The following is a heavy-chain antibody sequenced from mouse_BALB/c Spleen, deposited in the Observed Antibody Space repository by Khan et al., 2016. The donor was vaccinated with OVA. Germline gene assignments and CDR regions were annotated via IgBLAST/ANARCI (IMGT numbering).Heavy chain of an antibody. CDR1: GYTFTSYY. J-gene: IGHJ3*01. D-gene: IGHD1-1*02. CDR3: TRSGWAAFAY. V-gene: IGHV1S81*02. CDR2: INPSNGGT. Sequence: VQLQQSGAELVKPGASVKLSCKASGYTFTSYYIYWVKQRPGQGLEWIGGINPSNGGTYFNETFESKATLTVDKSSSTAFMQVSSLTSEDSAVYYCTRSGWAAFAYWGQGTLVTVSA.